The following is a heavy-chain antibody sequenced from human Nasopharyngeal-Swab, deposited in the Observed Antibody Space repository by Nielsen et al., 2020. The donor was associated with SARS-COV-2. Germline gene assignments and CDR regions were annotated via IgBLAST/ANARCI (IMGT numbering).Heavy chain of an antibody. Sequence: KVSCKASGYNFATYWIGWVRQTPGQGLRWMGLIYPGDSDTRYSPSLQGQVTISADRSITTAYLQWSSLKASDTAMYYCARLPMRAASGRGAFDIWGQGTMVTVSS. CDR3: ARLPMRAASGRGAFDI. CDR1: GYNFATYW. V-gene: IGHV5-51*01. CDR2: IYPGDSDT. D-gene: IGHD6-13*01. J-gene: IGHJ3*02.